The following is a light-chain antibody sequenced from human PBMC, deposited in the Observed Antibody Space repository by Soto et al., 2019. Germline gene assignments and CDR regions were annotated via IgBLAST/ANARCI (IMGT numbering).Light chain of an antibody. Sequence: QSVLTQPPSASGTPGQRVTISCSGSSSNIESNFVYWYQQLPGPTPRLLIYRNNQRPSGVPGRFSGSKSGTSASLAISALRSEDEADYYCTVWDDSLRGRLFGGGTKLTVL. CDR3: TVWDDSLRGRL. CDR1: SSNIESNF. V-gene: IGLV1-47*01. CDR2: RNN. J-gene: IGLJ2*01.